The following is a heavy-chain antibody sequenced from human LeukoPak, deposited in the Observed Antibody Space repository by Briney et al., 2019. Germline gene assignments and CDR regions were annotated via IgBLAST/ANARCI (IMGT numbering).Heavy chain of an antibody. Sequence: SETLSLTCAVYGGSFSGYYWSWIRQPPGKGLEWIGEINHSGSTNYNPSLKSRVTISVDTSKNQFSLKLSSATAADTAVYYCARELWGCSGGSCYFDYWGQGTLVTVSS. CDR1: GGSFSGYY. CDR2: INHSGST. J-gene: IGHJ4*02. CDR3: ARELWGCSGGSCYFDY. D-gene: IGHD2-15*01. V-gene: IGHV4-34*01.